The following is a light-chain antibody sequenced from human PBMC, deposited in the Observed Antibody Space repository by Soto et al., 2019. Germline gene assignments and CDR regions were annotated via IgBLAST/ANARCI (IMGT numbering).Light chain of an antibody. CDR3: QQYNTLPPKYT. CDR2: GAS. CDR1: QSVSSY. J-gene: IGKJ2*01. Sequence: EIVMPQSPATLSVSPGGRATLSCRASQSVSSYLAWYQQRPGQPPRLLIYGASTRATGIPARFSGSGSGTEFSLTISTLQSEDFAVYYCQQYNTLPPKYTFGQGTKLEIK. V-gene: IGKV3-15*01.